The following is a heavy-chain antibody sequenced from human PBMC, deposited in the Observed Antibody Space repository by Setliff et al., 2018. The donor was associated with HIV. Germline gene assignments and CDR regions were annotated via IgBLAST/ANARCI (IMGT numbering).Heavy chain of an antibody. D-gene: IGHD1-26*01. CDR1: GYTFTRYS. CDR3: ARGWEGGMDY. V-gene: IGHV1-46*01. J-gene: IGHJ4*02. CDR2: INPSGGST. Sequence: GASVKVSCKASGYTFTRYSMHCVRQAPGQGLEWLGMINPSGGSTWYAQKFQGRVTVTGDTSTNTLYMELSSLRSEDTAVYYCARGWEGGMDYWGQGTLVTVSS.